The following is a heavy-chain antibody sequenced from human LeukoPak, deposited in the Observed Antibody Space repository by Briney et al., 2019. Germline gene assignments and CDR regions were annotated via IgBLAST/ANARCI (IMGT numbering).Heavy chain of an antibody. Sequence: GGSLRLSCVASGFTFTSSDFNWIRQAPGKGLEWLSTITRSGSNLYYADSVKGRFTTSRGDAKDSVYLQMESLRVEDTAIYYCARNFDSWGQGTLVTVSS. CDR1: GFTFTSSD. CDR2: ITRSGSNL. CDR3: ARNFDS. J-gene: IGHJ4*02. V-gene: IGHV3-21*01.